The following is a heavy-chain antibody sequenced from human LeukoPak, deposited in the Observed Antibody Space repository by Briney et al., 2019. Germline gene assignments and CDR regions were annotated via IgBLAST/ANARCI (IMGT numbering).Heavy chain of an antibody. CDR3: AKDHIVVVTAIFQAEYFQH. V-gene: IGHV3-23*01. D-gene: IGHD2-21*02. CDR1: GFTFSSYA. Sequence: GGSLRLSCAASGFTFSSYAMSWVRQAPGKGLEGVSAISGSGGSTYYADSVKGRFTISRDNSKNTLYLQMNSLRAEDTAVYYCAKDHIVVVTAIFQAEYFQHWGQGTLVTVSS. CDR2: ISGSGGST. J-gene: IGHJ1*01.